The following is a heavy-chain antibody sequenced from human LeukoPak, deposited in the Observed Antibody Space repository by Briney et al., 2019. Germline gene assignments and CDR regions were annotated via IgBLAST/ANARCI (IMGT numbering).Heavy chain of an antibody. CDR2: IRRNTDGGTV. CDR3: TTVHASGCPGNY. V-gene: IGHV3-15*01. CDR1: GFTFSNTW. J-gene: IGHJ4*02. Sequence: GSLRLSCAASGFTFSNTWMNWVRQAPRKGLEWVGRIRRNTDGGTVDYAAPVKGRFTISRDDSKSTLYLQMNSLKSEDTAVYYCTTVHASGCPGNYWGQGTLVTVSS. D-gene: IGHD6-19*01.